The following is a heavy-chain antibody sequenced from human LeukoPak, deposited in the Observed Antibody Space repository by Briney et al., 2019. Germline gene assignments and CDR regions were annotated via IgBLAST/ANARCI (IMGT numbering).Heavy chain of an antibody. V-gene: IGHV3-23*01. D-gene: IGHD3-3*01. J-gene: IGHJ4*02. Sequence: PGGSLRLSCAAPGFTFSSYAMSWVRQAPGKGLEWVSGSGSGGSTYYADSVKGRFTISRDNSKNTLYLQMNSLRAEDTAVHYCAKDFWSGYYPNYWGQGTLVTVSS. CDR2: SGSGGST. CDR1: GFTFSSYA. CDR3: AKDFWSGYYPNY.